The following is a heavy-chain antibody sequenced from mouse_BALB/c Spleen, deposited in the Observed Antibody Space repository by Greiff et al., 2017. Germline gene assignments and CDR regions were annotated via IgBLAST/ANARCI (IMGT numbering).Heavy chain of an antibody. CDR1: GFSLTSYD. Sequence: VQGVESGPGLVAPSQSLSITCTVSGFSLTSYDISWIRQPPGKGLEWLGVIWTGGGTNYNSAFMSRLSISKDNSKSQVFLKMNSLQTDDTAIYYCVREGNAMDYWGQGTSVTVSS. J-gene: IGHJ4*01. V-gene: IGHV2-9-2*01. CDR2: IWTGGGT. CDR3: VREGNAMDY.